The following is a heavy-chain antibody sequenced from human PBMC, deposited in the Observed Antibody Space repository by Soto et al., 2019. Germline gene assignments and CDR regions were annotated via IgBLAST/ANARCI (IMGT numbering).Heavy chain of an antibody. CDR2: ISYDGSNK. Sequence: GGSLRLSCAASGFTFSSYGMHWVRQAPGKGLEWVAVISYDGSNKYYADSVKGRFTISRDNSKNTLYLQMNSLRAEDTAVYYCAKRAGSGSYPLDYWGQGTLVTVSS. V-gene: IGHV3-30*18. CDR1: GFTFSSYG. J-gene: IGHJ4*02. D-gene: IGHD3-10*01. CDR3: AKRAGSGSYPLDY.